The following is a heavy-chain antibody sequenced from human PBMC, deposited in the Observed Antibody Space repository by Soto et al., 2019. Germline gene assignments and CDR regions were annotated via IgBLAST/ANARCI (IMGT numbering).Heavy chain of an antibody. CDR1: GGTFSSYA. V-gene: IGHV1-69*13. J-gene: IGHJ4*02. CDR3: ARTVVPAAYRYYFDY. Sequence: SVKVSCKASGGTFSSYAISWVRQAPGQGLEWMGGIIPIFGTANYAQKFQGRVTITADESTSTAYMELSSLRSEDTAVYYCARTVVPAAYRYYFDYWGQGTLVTVSS. D-gene: IGHD2-2*01. CDR2: IIPIFGTA.